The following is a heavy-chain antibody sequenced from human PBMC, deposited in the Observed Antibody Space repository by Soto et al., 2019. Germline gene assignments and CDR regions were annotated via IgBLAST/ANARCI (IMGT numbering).Heavy chain of an antibody. J-gene: IGHJ3*02. CDR2: IIPIFGRA. CDR3: ARRSCGGDCYHAFAI. D-gene: IGHD2-21*02. CDR1: GGTFSAYA. V-gene: IGHV1-69*01. Sequence: QVQLVQSGAEVKKPGSSGKVSCRAPGGTFSAYAITWVRQAPGQGLEWMGGIIPIFGRANYAQYFQGRVTITADESTSTAYMELSSLRYEDTAVYYCARRSCGGDCYHAFAIWGQGTMVTVSS.